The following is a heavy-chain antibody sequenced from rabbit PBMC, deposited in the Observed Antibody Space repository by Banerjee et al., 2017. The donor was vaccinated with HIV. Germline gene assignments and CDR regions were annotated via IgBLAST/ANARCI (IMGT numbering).Heavy chain of an antibody. V-gene: IGHV1S45*01. J-gene: IGHJ4*01. Sequence: QEQLEESGGDLVKPEGSLTLTCTASGFSFSNKYVMCWVRQAPGKGLERIGVIVVAKGNTYYASWVNGRFTISSDNAQNTVFLQLHSLTAADTATYFCARDLAGVIGWNFNLWGQGTLVTVS. CDR2: IVVAKGNT. CDR1: GFSFSNKYV. D-gene: IGHD4-1*01. CDR3: ARDLAGVIGWNFNL.